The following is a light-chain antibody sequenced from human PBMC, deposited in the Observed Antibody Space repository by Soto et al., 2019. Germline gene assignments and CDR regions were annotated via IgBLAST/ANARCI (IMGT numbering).Light chain of an antibody. Sequence: TQSPSTLSASVGDRVTITCRASQSISSWLAWYQQKPGQAPRLLMFDAFNRATGIPDRFSGSGSGTDFTLTISRLEPDDFALYYCQQYGSSPFTFGPGTTVDV. V-gene: IGKV3-20*01. CDR3: QQYGSSPFT. CDR1: QSISSW. CDR2: DAF. J-gene: IGKJ3*01.